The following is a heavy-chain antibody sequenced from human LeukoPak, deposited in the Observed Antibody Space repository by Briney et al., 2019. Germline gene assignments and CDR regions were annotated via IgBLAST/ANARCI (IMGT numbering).Heavy chain of an antibody. D-gene: IGHD3-10*01. CDR2: INHSGST. J-gene: IGHJ4*02. CDR3: ARVQRYYGSGSYYFDY. CDR1: GGSFSGYY. Sequence: SETLSLTCAVCGGSFSGYYWSWIRQPPGKGLEWIGEINHSGSTNYNPSLKSRVTISVDTSKDQFSLKLSSVTAADTAVYYCARVQRYYGSGSYYFDYWGQGTLVTVSS. V-gene: IGHV4-34*01.